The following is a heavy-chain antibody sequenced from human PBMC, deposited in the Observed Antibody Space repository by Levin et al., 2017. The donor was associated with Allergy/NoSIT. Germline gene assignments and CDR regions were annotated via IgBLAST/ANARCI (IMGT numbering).Heavy chain of an antibody. V-gene: IGHV4-38-2*02. D-gene: IGHD3-10*01. J-gene: IGHJ6*02. CDR3: ARDRDAISARGYYYSFYGLDV. CDR1: KFSITSDYY. Sequence: GSLRLSCVVSKFSITSDYYWAWIRQSPERGLEWIGSLYHSGSTFYNPSLKSRVTISLDKSKNEFYLKLKSVTAADTAVYFCARDRDAISARGYYYSFYGLDVWGQGTTVTVSS. CDR2: LYHSGST.